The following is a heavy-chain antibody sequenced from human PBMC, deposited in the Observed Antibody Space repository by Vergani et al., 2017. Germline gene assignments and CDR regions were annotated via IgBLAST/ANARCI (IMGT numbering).Heavy chain of an antibody. D-gene: IGHD3-10*01. CDR1: GFTFDDYA. CDR3: AKDMSYGPIYPDLPPHPLDY. J-gene: IGHJ4*02. CDR2: ISWNSGSI. Sequence: EVQLVESGGGLVQPGRSLRLSCAASGFTFDDYAMHWVRQAPGKGLEWVSGISWNSGSIGDADSVKGRFTISRDNAKNSLYLQMNSLRAEDTALYYCAKDMSYGPIYPDLPPHPLDYWGQGTLVTVSS. V-gene: IGHV3-9*01.